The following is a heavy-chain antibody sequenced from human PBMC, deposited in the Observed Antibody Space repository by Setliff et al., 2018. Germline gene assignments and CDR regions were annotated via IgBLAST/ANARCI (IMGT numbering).Heavy chain of an antibody. CDR2: TIPSFGST. D-gene: IGHD5-18*01. J-gene: IGHJ6*03. Sequence: SVQVSCKASGGTFRSYGISWVRQAPGQGLEWMGGTIPSFGSTNYAQKFQDRVTIITDESTSTAYMELSSLRTEDTAVYYCAREGVDTRSSTDYRYYMDVWGKGTTVTV. CDR1: GGTFRSYG. V-gene: IGHV1-69*05. CDR3: AREGVDTRSSTDYRYYMDV.